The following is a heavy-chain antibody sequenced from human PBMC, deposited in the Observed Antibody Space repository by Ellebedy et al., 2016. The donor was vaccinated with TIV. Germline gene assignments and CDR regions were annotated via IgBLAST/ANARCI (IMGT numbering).Heavy chain of an antibody. D-gene: IGHD5-24*01. J-gene: IGHJ3*02. CDR3: AREQDGYDSGLDI. V-gene: IGHV3-7*01. CDR1: GFSFDIYS. Sequence: GESLKISCEASGFSFDIYSMHWVRQAPGKGLEWVANIKQDVSEKYYVDSVKGRFTISRDNAKNSLYLQMNSLRAEDTAVYYCAREQDGYDSGLDIWGQGTMVTVSS. CDR2: IKQDVSEK.